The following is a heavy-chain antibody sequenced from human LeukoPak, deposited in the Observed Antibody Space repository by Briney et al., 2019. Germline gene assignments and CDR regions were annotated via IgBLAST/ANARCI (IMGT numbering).Heavy chain of an antibody. D-gene: IGHD1-26*01. CDR1: GYTFPSYY. CDR3: ARARTKWELLDY. CDR2: INPSGGST. Sequence: ASVKVSCKASGYTFPSYYMHWVPQAPGQGLEWMGIINPSGGSTSYAQKLQGRVTMTRDTSTSTVYMELSSLRSEDTAVYYCARARTKWELLDYWGQGTLVTVSS. J-gene: IGHJ4*02. V-gene: IGHV1-46*01.